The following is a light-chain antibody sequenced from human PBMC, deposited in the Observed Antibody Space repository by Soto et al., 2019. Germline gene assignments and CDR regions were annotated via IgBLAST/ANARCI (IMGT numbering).Light chain of an antibody. V-gene: IGKV1-39*01. CDR2: AAS. J-gene: IGKJ1*01. CDR1: QSISSY. Sequence: DIQMTQSPSSLSASVGDRVTITCRASQSISSYLNWYQQKPGKAPKLLIYAASSLQSGVPSRFSGSGSGTDFTLTISSLQPEDFATYYCQQSYSTQLGFGQGTKVEIK. CDR3: QQSYSTQLG.